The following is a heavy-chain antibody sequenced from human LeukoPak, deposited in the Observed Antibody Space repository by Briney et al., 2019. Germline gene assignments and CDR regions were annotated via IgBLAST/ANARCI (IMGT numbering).Heavy chain of an antibody. J-gene: IGHJ4*02. CDR2: ISSSSSYI. CDR1: GFTFSSYS. Sequence: GGSLRLSCAASGFTFSSYSMNWVRQAPGKGLEWVSSISSSSSYIYYADSVKGRFTISRDNAKNSLYLQMNSLRAEDTAVYYCARVVYDFWSGYSDYWGQGTLVTVSS. V-gene: IGHV3-21*01. CDR3: ARVVYDFWSGYSDY. D-gene: IGHD3-3*01.